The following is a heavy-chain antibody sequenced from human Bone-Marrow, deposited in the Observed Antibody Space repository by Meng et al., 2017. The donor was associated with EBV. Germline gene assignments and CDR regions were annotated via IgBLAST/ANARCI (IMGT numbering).Heavy chain of an antibody. J-gene: IGHJ4*02. D-gene: IGHD3-16*02. Sequence: VKLQQLGAGLWKPAETLSLTCAVYGGSFSGYYWSWIRQPPGKGLEWLGEINHSGSTNYNPSLKSRVTISVDTSKNQFSLNLSSVTAADTSVYYCARGKSRDYIWGSYRIFDYWGQGTLVTVSS. CDR2: INHSGST. V-gene: IGHV4-34*01. CDR1: GGSFSGYY. CDR3: ARGKSRDYIWGSYRIFDY.